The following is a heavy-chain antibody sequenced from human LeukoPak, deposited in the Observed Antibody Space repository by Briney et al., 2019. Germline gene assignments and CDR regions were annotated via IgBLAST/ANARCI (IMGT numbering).Heavy chain of an antibody. CDR1: GGSFSGYY. V-gene: IGHV4-34*01. CDR3: ARGRSPRKRYFDL. J-gene: IGHJ2*01. CDR2: INHSGST. Sequence: PSETLSLTCAVYGGSFSGYYWSWIRQPPGKGLEWIGEINHSGSTNYNSSLKSRVTISVDTSKNQFSLKLSSVTAADTAVYYCARGRSPRKRYFDLWGRGTLVTVSS.